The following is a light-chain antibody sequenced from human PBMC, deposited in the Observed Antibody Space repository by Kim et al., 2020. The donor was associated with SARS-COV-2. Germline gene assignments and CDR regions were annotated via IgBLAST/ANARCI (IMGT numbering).Light chain of an antibody. CDR2: YDS. CDR3: QVWDSSSDHWV. Sequence: PGKTARITCGGNNIGSKSVHWYQQKPGQAPVLVIYYDSDRPSGIPERFSGSNSGNTATLTNSRVEAGDEADYYCQVWDSSSDHWVFGGGTQLTVL. J-gene: IGLJ3*02. V-gene: IGLV3-21*04. CDR1: NIGSKS.